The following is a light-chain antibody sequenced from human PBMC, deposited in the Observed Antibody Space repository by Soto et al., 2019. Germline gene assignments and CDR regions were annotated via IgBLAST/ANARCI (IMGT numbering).Light chain of an antibody. CDR3: QQNDNLPRT. V-gene: IGKV1-8*01. J-gene: IGKJ2*01. CDR2: AAS. Sequence: AIRMTQSPSSFSASTGDRVTITCRASQGISSYLAWYQQKPGKAPKLLIYAASTLQSGVPSRFSGSGSGTDFTLTISCLQSEDFATYYCQQNDNLPRTFGQGTKLEIK. CDR1: QGISSY.